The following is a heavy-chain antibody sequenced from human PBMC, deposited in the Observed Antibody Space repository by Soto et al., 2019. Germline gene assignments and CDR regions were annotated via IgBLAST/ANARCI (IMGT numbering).Heavy chain of an antibody. J-gene: IGHJ4*02. D-gene: IGHD4-17*01. CDR1: GFSISSYY. V-gene: IGHV4-59*08. Sequence: SETLSLTCTVSGFSISSYYWSWSRQPPGKGLEWIGYIYYSGSTNYNPSLKSRVTISVDTSKNQFSLKLSSVTAADTAVYYCASLNDYGDYYFDYWGQGTLVTVSS. CDR2: IYYSGST. CDR3: ASLNDYGDYYFDY.